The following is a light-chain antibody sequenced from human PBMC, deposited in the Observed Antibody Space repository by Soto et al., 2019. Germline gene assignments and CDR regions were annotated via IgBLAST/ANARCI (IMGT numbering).Light chain of an antibody. J-gene: IGLJ3*02. CDR3: SSFTSSDTWV. CDR2: EVT. Sequence: QSALTQPASVSGSPGQSITVSCSGTSSDVGRYDYVSWFQHHPGKAPKVMIFEVTNRPSGVSYRFSGSKSGNTASLTISGLQAEDEADYYCSSFTSSDTWVFGGGTKLTVL. V-gene: IGLV2-14*01. CDR1: SSDVGRYDY.